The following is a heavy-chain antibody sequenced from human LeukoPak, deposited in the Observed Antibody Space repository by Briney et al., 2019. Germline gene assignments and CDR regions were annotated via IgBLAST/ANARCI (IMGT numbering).Heavy chain of an antibody. V-gene: IGHV3-7*01. CDR2: IKQDGSEK. Sequence: GGSLRLSCAASGFTFSSYGMSWVRQAPGKGLEWVANIKQDGSEKYYVDSVKGRFTISRDNAKNSLYLQMNSLRAEDTAVYYCARDSGGYYGPLYYYYMDVWGKGTTVTVSS. J-gene: IGHJ6*03. D-gene: IGHD3-3*01. CDR3: ARDSGGYYGPLYYYYMDV. CDR1: GFTFSSYG.